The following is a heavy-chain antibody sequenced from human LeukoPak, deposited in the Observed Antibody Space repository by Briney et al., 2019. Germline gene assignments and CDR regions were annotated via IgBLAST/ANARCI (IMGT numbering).Heavy chain of an antibody. Sequence: SQTLSLTCTVSGGSISSGDYYWRWLRQPPGTGLEWIGYIYYSGSTYYNPSLKSRVTISVDTSKNQFSLKLSSVTAADTAVYCCARTYYDFWSGYSHRPPIDYWGQGTLVTVSS. CDR3: ARTYYDFWSGYSHRPPIDY. V-gene: IGHV4-30-4*08. J-gene: IGHJ4*02. D-gene: IGHD3-3*01. CDR2: IYYSGST. CDR1: GGSISSGDYY.